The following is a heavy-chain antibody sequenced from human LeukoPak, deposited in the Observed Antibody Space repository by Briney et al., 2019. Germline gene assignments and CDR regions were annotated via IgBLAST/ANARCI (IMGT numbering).Heavy chain of an antibody. CDR2: IYYSGST. CDR3: ARHWEDDSSGYSFNWSDP. V-gene: IGHV4-59*01. D-gene: IGHD3-22*01. Sequence: SETLSLTCTVSGGSISSYYWSWIRQPPGKGLEWIGYIYYSGSTNYNPSLKSRVTISVDTSKNQFSLKLSSVTAADTDVYYCARHWEDDSSGYSFNWSDPWGQGTMVTVSS. J-gene: IGHJ5*02. CDR1: GGSISSYY.